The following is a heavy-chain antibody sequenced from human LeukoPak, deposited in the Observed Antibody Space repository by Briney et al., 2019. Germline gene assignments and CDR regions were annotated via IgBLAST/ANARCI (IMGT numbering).Heavy chain of an antibody. CDR1: GFTFSSYG. J-gene: IGHJ5*02. Sequence: GGSLRLSCAASGFTFSSYGMHWVCQAPGKGLEWVAFIRYDGSNKYYADSVKGRFTISRDNSKNTLYLQMNSLRAEDTAVYYCARDLGGEQDYDANWFDPWGQGTLVTVSS. CDR2: IRYDGSNK. D-gene: IGHD3-16*01. CDR3: ARDLGGEQDYDANWFDP. V-gene: IGHV3-30*02.